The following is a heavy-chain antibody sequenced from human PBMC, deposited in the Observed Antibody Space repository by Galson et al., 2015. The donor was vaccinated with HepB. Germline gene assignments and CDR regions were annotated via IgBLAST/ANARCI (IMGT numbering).Heavy chain of an antibody. CDR1: GDSVSSNSAA. D-gene: IGHD2-8*01. V-gene: IGHV6-1*01. Sequence: CAISGDSVSSNSAAWNWIRQSPSRGLEWLGRTYYRSKWYNDYAVSVKSRITINPDTSKNQFSLQLNSVTPEDTAVYYCARDPIISVYSRVWYDSRDGYYFDYWGQGTLVTVSS. CDR3: ARDPIISVYSRVWYDSRDGYYFDY. J-gene: IGHJ4*02. CDR2: TYYRSKWYN.